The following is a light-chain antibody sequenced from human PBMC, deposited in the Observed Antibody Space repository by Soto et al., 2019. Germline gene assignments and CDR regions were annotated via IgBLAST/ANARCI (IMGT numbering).Light chain of an antibody. J-gene: IGKJ1*01. Sequence: EVVLTQSPGTLSLSPGERATLSCRASQSVTSGSLAWYQQKPGQAPRLLIYGASSRATGIPDRFSGSGSGTDFTLTSSSLEPEDFAVYYCQDYGSSRTFGQGTKVDIK. CDR3: QDYGSSRT. CDR1: QSVTSGS. CDR2: GAS. V-gene: IGKV3-20*01.